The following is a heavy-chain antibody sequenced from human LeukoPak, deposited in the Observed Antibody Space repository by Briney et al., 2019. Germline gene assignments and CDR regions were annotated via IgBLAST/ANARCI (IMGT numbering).Heavy chain of an antibody. CDR1: GYTFSSYD. J-gene: IGHJ4*02. D-gene: IGHD6-19*01. V-gene: IGHV1-8*01. Sequence: ASVKVSCTASGYTFSSYDINWVRQAPGKGLEWMGWMNPNSGNTGYAQKFQGSVTMTRNTSISTAYMELSSLRSDDTAVYYCAREFIAVADDTDYWGQGTLVTVSS. CDR3: AREFIAVADDTDY. CDR2: MNPNSGNT.